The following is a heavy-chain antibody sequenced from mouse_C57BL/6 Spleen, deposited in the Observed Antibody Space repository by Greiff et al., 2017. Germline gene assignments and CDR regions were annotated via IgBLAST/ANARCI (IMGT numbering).Heavy chain of an antibody. CDR2: IDPETGGT. V-gene: IGHV1-15*01. Sequence: QVQLQQSGAELVRPGASVTLSCKASGYTFTDYEMHWVKQTPVHGLEWIGAIDPETGGTAYNQKFKGKAILTADKSSSTAYMELRSLTSEDSAVYYCTRDGSSYVDFDYWGQGTTLTVSS. CDR1: GYTFTDYE. D-gene: IGHD1-1*01. J-gene: IGHJ2*01. CDR3: TRDGSSYVDFDY.